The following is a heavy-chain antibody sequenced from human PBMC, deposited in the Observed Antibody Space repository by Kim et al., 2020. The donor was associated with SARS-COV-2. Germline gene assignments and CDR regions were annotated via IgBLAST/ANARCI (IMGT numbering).Heavy chain of an antibody. V-gene: IGHV1-18*01. CDR3: ARGGLWFGELLSVWFDP. D-gene: IGHD3-10*01. CDR2: ISAYNGNT. Sequence: ASVKVSCKASGYTFTSYGISWVRQAPGQRLEWMGWISAYNGNTNYAQKLQGRVTMTTDTSTSTAYMELRSLRSDDTAVYYCARGGLWFGELLSVWFDPWGQGTLVTVSS. CDR1: GYTFTSYG. J-gene: IGHJ5*02.